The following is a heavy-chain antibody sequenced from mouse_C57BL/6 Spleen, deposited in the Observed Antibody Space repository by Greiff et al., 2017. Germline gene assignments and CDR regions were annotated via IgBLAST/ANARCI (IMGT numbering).Heavy chain of an antibody. J-gene: IGHJ1*03. V-gene: IGHV1-61*01. CDR2: IYPSDSET. CDR3: TRRGDGYYPWYFDV. CDR1: GFTFTSYW. D-gene: IGHD2-3*01. Sequence: QVQLQQPGAELVRPGSSVKLSCKASGFTFTSYWMDWVKQRPGQGLEWIGNIYPSDSETHYNQKFKDKATLTVDKSSSTAYLQLSSLTSEGSAVYYCTRRGDGYYPWYFDVWGTGTTVTVSS.